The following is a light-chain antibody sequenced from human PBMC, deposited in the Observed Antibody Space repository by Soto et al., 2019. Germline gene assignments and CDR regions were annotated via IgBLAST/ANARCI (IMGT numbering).Light chain of an antibody. CDR3: CSQAGRGSVL. CDR1: SSDIGRYNL. V-gene: IGLV2-23*02. CDR2: DVT. Sequence: QSALAQPASVSGSPGQSITISCTGTSSDIGRYNLVSWYQQHPGEAPKLVIYDVTKRPSGVSDRFSASKSGNTASLTISGLQAEDEADYYCCSQAGRGSVLFGGGTKLTVL. J-gene: IGLJ2*01.